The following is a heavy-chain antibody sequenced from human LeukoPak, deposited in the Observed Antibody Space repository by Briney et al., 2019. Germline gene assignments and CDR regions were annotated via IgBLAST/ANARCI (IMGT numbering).Heavy chain of an antibody. CDR1: GGSISSYY. Sequence: PSETLSLTCTVSGGSISSYYWSWIRQPPGKGLEWIGYIYYSGSTNYNPSLKSRVTISVDTSKNQFSLKLSSVTAADTAVYYCARVAYYDSSGYPPNWFDPWGQGTLVTVSS. J-gene: IGHJ5*02. V-gene: IGHV4-59*01. D-gene: IGHD3-22*01. CDR2: IYYSGST. CDR3: ARVAYYDSSGYPPNWFDP.